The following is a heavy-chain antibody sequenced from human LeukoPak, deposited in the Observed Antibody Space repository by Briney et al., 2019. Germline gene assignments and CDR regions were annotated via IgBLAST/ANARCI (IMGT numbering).Heavy chain of an antibody. CDR1: GFYLNTYE. J-gene: IGHJ5*02. CDR2: ITISGHTK. Sequence: GVSLRLSCAASGFYLNTYEMNWVRQSPGKGLEWIADITISGHTKNYADSVKGRFTISRNNARTSLYLQMNSLRVEDTGVYYCARGDPHADLWGQGTLVTVSS. V-gene: IGHV3-48*03. CDR3: ARGDPHADL.